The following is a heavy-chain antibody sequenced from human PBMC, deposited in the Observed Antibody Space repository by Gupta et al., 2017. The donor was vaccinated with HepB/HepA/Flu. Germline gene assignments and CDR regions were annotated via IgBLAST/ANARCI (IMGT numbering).Heavy chain of an antibody. D-gene: IGHD2-8*02. J-gene: IGHJ5*02. CDR1: GDPITDGGYY. Sequence: QVQLQESGPGLVKPSQTLSLTCKVSGDPITDGGYYWTWIRQVPGKGLEWIGYVYSAGSTNYNSSLKGRVMISLDTSKNQFSLKLTSLTAADTAIYYCARVSGGWSGYEFDPWGQGTLVTVSS. CDR3: ARVSGGWSGYEFDP. CDR2: VYSAGST. V-gene: IGHV4-31*03.